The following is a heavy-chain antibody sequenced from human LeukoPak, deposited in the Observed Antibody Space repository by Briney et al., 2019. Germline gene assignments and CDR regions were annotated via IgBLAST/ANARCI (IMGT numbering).Heavy chain of an antibody. D-gene: IGHD5-24*01. CDR1: GYTFTSYD. Sequence: ASVKVSCKASGYTFTSYDINWVRQATGQGLEWMGWMNPNSGSTGYAQKFQGRVTMTRNTSISTAYMELSSLRSEDTAVYYCARGRGGDGYNTNWDYWGQGTLVTVSS. CDR3: ARGRGGDGYNTNWDY. CDR2: MNPNSGST. J-gene: IGHJ4*02. V-gene: IGHV1-8*01.